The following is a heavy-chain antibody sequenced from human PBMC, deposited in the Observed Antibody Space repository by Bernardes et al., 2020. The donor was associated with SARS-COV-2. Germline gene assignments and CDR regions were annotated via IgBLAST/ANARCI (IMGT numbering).Heavy chain of an antibody. J-gene: IGHJ3*02. CDR3: ARDFITLAMRI. Sequence: GSLRLSCAASGFTFRSYSMNWVRQAPGKGLEWVSYISSSSSTIYYADSVKGRFTISRDNAKNSLYLQMNSLRAEDTAVYYCARDFITLAMRIWGQGTMVTVSS. V-gene: IGHV3-48*01. D-gene: IGHD1-20*01. CDR1: GFTFRSYS. CDR2: ISSSSSTI.